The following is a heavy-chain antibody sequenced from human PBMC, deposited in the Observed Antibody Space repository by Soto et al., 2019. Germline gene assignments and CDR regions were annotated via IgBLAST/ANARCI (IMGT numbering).Heavy chain of an antibody. CDR2: IYYSGST. CDR3: ARWVQENSSGWSPPHQFFDY. Sequence: SETLSLTCTVSGGSISSYYWSWIRQPPGKGLEWIGYIYYSGSTNYNPSLKSRVTISVDTSKNQFSLKLSSVTAADTAVYYCARWVQENSSGWSPPHQFFDYWGQGTLVTVSS. V-gene: IGHV4-59*01. J-gene: IGHJ4*02. D-gene: IGHD6-19*01. CDR1: GGSISSYY.